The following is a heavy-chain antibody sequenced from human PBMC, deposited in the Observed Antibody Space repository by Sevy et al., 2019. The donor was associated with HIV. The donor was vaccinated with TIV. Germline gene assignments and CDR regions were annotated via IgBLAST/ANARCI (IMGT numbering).Heavy chain of an antibody. Sequence: ASVKVSCKASGYTFTRYGISWVRQAPGQGLEWMGWISAYNGNTNYAQKLQGRVTMTTDTSTSTAYMELRSLRSDDTAVYYCARVNTNQQLVRNNRFDPWGQGTLVTVSS. V-gene: IGHV1-18*01. CDR1: GYTFTRYG. CDR3: ARVNTNQQLVRNNRFDP. CDR2: ISAYNGNT. D-gene: IGHD6-13*01. J-gene: IGHJ5*02.